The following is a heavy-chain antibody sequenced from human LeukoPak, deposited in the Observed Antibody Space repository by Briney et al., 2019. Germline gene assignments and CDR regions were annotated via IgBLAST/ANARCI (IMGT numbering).Heavy chain of an antibody. CDR1: GGSFSGYY. CDR3: ARHQDYDYVWGSYPSPFDY. Sequence: PSETLSLTCAVYGGSFSGYYWSWIRQPPGKGLEWIGEINHSGSTNYNPSLKSRVTISVDTSKNQFSLKLSSVTAADTAVYYCARHQDYDYVWGSYPSPFDYWGQGTLVTVSS. CDR2: INHSGST. V-gene: IGHV4-34*01. D-gene: IGHD3-16*02. J-gene: IGHJ4*02.